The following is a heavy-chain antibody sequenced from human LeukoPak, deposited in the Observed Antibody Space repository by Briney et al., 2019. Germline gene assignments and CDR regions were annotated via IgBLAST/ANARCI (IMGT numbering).Heavy chain of an antibody. D-gene: IGHD1-26*01. CDR1: GGSISSYY. CDR3: ARGPVVVGAKGAFDI. J-gene: IGHJ3*02. Sequence: TSETLSLTCTVSGGSISSYYWSWIRQPPGKGLEWIGYIYYSGSTNYNPSLKSRVTISVDTSKNQFSLKLSSVTAADPAVYYCARGPVVVGAKGAFDIWGQGTMVTVSS. CDR2: IYYSGST. V-gene: IGHV4-59*01.